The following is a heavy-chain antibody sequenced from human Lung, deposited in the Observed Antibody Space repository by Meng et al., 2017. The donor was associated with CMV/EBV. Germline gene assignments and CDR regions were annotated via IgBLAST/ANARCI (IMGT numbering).Heavy chain of an antibody. J-gene: IGHJ6*02. CDR2: INHSGST. V-gene: IGHV4-34*01. Sequence: SETLSLTXAVYGGSFSGYYWSWIRQPPGKGLEWIGEINHSGSTNYNPSLKSRVTISVDTSKNQFPLKLSSVTAADTAVYYCARARVVPAYYYGMDVWGQGTTVTVSS. D-gene: IGHD2-2*01. CDR1: GGSFSGYY. CDR3: ARARVVPAYYYGMDV.